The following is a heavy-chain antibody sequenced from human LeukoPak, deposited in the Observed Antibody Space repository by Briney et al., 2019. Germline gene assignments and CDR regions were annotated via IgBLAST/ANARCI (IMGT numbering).Heavy chain of an antibody. CDR2: INHSGTT. CDR1: GGSFSDYY. V-gene: IGHV4-34*01. Sequence: KASETLSLTCAVYGGSFSDYYWSWIRQPPGKGLEWIGEINHSGTTNYSPSLKSRVSISVDTSKNQFSLKLNSATAADAAMYSSGSYRYTGSFDSWGQGMLVNVSS. D-gene: IGHD3-16*02. CDR3: GSYRYTGSFDS. J-gene: IGHJ4*02.